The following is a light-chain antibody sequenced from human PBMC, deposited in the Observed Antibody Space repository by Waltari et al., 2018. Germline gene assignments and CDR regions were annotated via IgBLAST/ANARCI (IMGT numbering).Light chain of an antibody. CDR2: GQD. V-gene: IGLV3-19*01. J-gene: IGLJ3*02. CDR3: LSRDTTSTRV. Sequence: SSELTQDPAVSVALGQTVSITCKGDSLRRYYASWYQQRPGQAPILILYGQDNRPSGIPYRFSGSTSGNTASLTITGAQAEDEADYYCLSRDTTSTRVFGGGTRLTV. CDR1: SLRRYY.